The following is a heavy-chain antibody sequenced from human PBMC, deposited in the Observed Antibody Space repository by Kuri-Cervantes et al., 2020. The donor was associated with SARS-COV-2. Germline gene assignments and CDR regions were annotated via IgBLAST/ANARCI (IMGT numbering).Heavy chain of an antibody. CDR1: GFTFSSYW. CDR3: AKGRPQWLVAVAAY. J-gene: IGHJ4*02. CDR2: IKQDGSEK. V-gene: IGHV3-7*03. D-gene: IGHD6-19*01. Sequence: GEALKISCAASGFTFSSYWMSWVRQAPGKGLEWVANIKQDGSEKYYVDSVKGRFTISRDNSKNTLYLQMNSLRAEDTAVYYCAKGRPQWLVAVAAYWGQGTLVTVSS.